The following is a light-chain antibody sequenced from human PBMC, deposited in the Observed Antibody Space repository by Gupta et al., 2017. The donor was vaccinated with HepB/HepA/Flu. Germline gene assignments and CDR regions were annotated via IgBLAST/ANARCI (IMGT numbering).Light chain of an antibody. Sequence: EIVLTQSPATLSLSPGEGATLSCPASQNVRGLLAWYQQRPGQAPRLLVYDTSNRATGIPGRFSGSGSGTDFTLTISSLEPEDFAVYYCQQRSSWPLTFGGGTRVEIQ. CDR2: DTS. V-gene: IGKV3-11*01. J-gene: IGKJ4*01. CDR1: QNVRGL. CDR3: QQRSSWPLT.